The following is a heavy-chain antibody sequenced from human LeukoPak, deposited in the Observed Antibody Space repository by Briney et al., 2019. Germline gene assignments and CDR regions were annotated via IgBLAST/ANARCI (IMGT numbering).Heavy chain of an antibody. V-gene: IGHV1-2*02. CDR3: AREIAAAGTGNYFDY. J-gene: IGHJ4*02. CDR2: INPNSGGT. D-gene: IGHD6-13*01. Sequence: GASVKVSCKASGYTFTGYYMHWVRQAPGQGLEWMGWINPNSGGTNYAQKFQGRVTSTRDTSISTAYMELSRLRSDDTAVYYCAREIAAAGTGNYFDYWGQGTLVTVSS. CDR1: GYTFTGYY.